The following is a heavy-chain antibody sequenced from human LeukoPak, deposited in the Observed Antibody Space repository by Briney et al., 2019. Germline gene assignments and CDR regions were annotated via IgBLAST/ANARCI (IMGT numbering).Heavy chain of an antibody. CDR2: IYYSGST. CDR1: GGSISSYY. V-gene: IGHV4-59*12. D-gene: IGHD3-22*01. CDR3: ARGADSSGYYWAYYFDY. J-gene: IGHJ4*02. Sequence: PSETLSLTCTVSGGSISSYYWSWIRQPPGKGLEWIGYIYYSGSTNYNPSLKSRVTISVDTSKNQFSLKLSSVTAADTAVYYCARGADSSGYYWAYYFDYWGQGTLVTVSS.